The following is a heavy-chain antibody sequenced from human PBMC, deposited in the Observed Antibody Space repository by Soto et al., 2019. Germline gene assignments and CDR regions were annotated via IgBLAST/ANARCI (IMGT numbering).Heavy chain of an antibody. V-gene: IGHV4-39*01. CDR3: ARLQIYDSRAATPPISHP. Sequence: SETLSLTCTVSGGSFTSTNYFWGWIRQPPGKGLEWIGYMYYNGNTFYSPSLKSRVTMSVDTSKRQFSLDLSSVTAADTAMYYCARLQIYDSRAATPPISHPWGLGAMVTVSS. J-gene: IGHJ5*02. CDR2: MYYNGNT. D-gene: IGHD3-22*01. CDR1: GGSFTSTNYF.